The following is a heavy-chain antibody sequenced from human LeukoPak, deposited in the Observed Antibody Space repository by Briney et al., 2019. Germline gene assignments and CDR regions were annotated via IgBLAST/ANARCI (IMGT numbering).Heavy chain of an antibody. J-gene: IGHJ3*02. V-gene: IGHV3-73*01. CDR1: GFTFSGSA. CDR3: AREITMIVLDAFDI. D-gene: IGHD3-22*01. CDR2: IRSKANSYAT. Sequence: SGGSLRLSCAASGFTFSGSAMHWVRQASGKGLEWVGRIRSKANSYATAYAASVKGRFTISRDDSKNTAYLQMNSLKTEDTAVYYCAREITMIVLDAFDIWGQGTMVSVSS.